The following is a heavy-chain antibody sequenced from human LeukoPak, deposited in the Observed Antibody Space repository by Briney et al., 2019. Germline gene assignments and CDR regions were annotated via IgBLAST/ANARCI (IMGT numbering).Heavy chain of an antibody. D-gene: IGHD6-13*01. V-gene: IGHV4-59*01. CDR3: ARTSSSWL. J-gene: IGHJ4*02. CDR2: IYDSGST. Sequence: SETLSLTCTVSGGSISSYYWSWIRQPPGKGLEWIGCIYDSGSTDYNPSLKSRVTISVDTSKNQFSLKLTSVTAADAAMYYCARTSSSWLWGQGTLVTVSS. CDR1: GGSISSYY.